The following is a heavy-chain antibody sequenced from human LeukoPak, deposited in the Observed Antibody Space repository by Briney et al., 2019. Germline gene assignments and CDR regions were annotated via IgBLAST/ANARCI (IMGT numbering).Heavy chain of an antibody. V-gene: IGHV3-21*01. CDR3: AIMCGDPGSGSSCYYYGMDV. CDR2: ISSSSSYI. CDR1: GFTFSSYS. Sequence: PGGSLRLSCAASGFTFSSYSMNWVRQAPGKGLEWVSSISSSSSYIYYADSVKGRFTISRDNAKNSLYLQMNSLRAEDTAVYYCAIMCGDPGSGSSCYYYGMDVWGQGTTVTVSS. J-gene: IGHJ6*02. D-gene: IGHD3-10*01.